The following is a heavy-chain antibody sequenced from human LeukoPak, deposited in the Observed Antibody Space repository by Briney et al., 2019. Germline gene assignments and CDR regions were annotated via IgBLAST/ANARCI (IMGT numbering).Heavy chain of an antibody. Sequence: ASVKVSCKASGGTFSRFAVSWVRQAPGQGLEWMGGIIPIFGTANYAQKFQGRVTITADESTGTAYMELSSLRSEDTAVYYCARYCSSTSCYGNFDYWGQGTLVTVSS. D-gene: IGHD2-2*01. CDR3: ARYCSSTSCYGNFDY. CDR2: IIPIFGTA. J-gene: IGHJ4*02. V-gene: IGHV1-69*13. CDR1: GGTFSRFA.